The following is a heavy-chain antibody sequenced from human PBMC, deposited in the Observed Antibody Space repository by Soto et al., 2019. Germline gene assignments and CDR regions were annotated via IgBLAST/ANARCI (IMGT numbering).Heavy chain of an antibody. J-gene: IGHJ5*02. Sequence: GGSLRLSCAASGFNVSSNYMSWVRQAPGKGLEWVSVIYSGGSTYYADSVKGRFTTSRHNSKNTLYLQMNSLRAEDTAVYYCAREVGHGWFDPWGQGTLVTVSS. CDR3: AREVGHGWFDP. CDR1: GFNVSSNY. V-gene: IGHV3-53*04. CDR2: IYSGGST.